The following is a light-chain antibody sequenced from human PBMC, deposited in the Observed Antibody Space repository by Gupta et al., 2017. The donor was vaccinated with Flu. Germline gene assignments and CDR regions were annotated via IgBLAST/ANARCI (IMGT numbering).Light chain of an antibody. V-gene: IGKV3-20*01. CDR3: QQGGAEHPSYT. CDR2: GAS. Sequence: EIVLTQSPGTLSLSPGERATLSCRASQSVDSTYLAWYQHKPGQAPRLLIYGASRRAKGITDRFSGSGDGTDVSLTISRREPEDFEVYYCQQGGAEHPSYTFGQGTKMDIE. J-gene: IGKJ2*01. CDR1: QSVDSTY.